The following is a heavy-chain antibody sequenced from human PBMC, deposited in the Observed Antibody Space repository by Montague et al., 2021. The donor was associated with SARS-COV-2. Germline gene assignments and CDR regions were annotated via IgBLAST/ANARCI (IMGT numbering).Heavy chain of an antibody. CDR2: IDWDDDR. CDR3: ARISAWYSSGWSAFDY. V-gene: IGHV2-70*01. CDR1: GFSLSTSGMC. D-gene: IGHD6-19*01. Sequence: PALVKPRQTLTLTCTFSGFSLSTSGMCVSWIRQPPGKALEWLALIDWDDDRYYSTSLKTRLTISKDTSKNQVVLTMTNMDPVDTATYYCARISAWYSSGWSAFDYWGQGTLVTVSS. J-gene: IGHJ4*02.